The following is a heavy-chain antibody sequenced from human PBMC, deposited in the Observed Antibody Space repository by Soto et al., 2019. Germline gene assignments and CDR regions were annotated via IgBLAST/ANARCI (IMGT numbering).Heavy chain of an antibody. CDR3: ARVGNGSGSYYYMDV. CDR1: GGSISSYY. Sequence: QVQLQESGPGLVKPSETLSLTCTVSGGSISSYYWSWIRQPPGKGLEWIGYIYYSGRTNYNPSLQSRVTITVDTSKNQFSLKLSSVTAADTAVYYCARVGNGSGSYYYMDVWGKGTTVTVSS. CDR2: IYYSGRT. J-gene: IGHJ6*03. V-gene: IGHV4-59*08. D-gene: IGHD3-10*01.